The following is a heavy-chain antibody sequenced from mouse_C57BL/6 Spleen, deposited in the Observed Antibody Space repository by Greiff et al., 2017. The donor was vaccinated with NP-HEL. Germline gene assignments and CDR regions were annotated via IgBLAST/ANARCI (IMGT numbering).Heavy chain of an antibody. CDR3: ARVFFGDYLYYYAMDY. J-gene: IGHJ4*01. Sequence: EVQLQQSGPELVKPGASVKISCKASGYTFTDYYMNWVKQSHGKSLEWIGDINPNNGGTSYNQKFKGKATLTVDKSSSTAYMELRSLTSEDSAVYYCARVFFGDYLYYYAMDYWGQGTSVTVSS. V-gene: IGHV1-26*01. CDR1: GYTFTDYY. CDR2: INPNNGGT. D-gene: IGHD2-4*01.